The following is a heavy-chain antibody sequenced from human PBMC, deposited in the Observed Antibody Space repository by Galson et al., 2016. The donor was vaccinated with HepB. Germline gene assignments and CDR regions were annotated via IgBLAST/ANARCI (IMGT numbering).Heavy chain of an antibody. D-gene: IGHD6-19*01. V-gene: IGHV3-23*01. CDR2: IRGSGTGT. CDR1: GFSISIYS. CDR3: AKISLVGCNSGWGGSFDI. J-gene: IGHJ3*02. Sequence: SLRLSCAASGFSISIYSMNWVRRAPGKGLEWVSAIRGSGTGTSYTDSVKGRFTISRDNSKNTLYLQMNSLRAEDAAVYYCAKISLVGCNSGWGGSFDIWGRGTMVTVSS.